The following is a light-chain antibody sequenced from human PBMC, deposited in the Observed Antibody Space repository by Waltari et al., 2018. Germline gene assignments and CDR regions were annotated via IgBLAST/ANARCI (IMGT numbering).Light chain of an antibody. CDR2: DVS. V-gene: IGKV3-11*01. Sequence: IVLTQSPATLSLSPGERAALSCRARQSVIRDLAWCRQKPGQAPRLLIFDVSIRATGTPVRFSGSGYGTDFTLTISSLEPEDFAVYYCQQRRDWPLTFGGGTKVEIK. CDR3: QQRRDWPLT. J-gene: IGKJ4*01. CDR1: QSVIRD.